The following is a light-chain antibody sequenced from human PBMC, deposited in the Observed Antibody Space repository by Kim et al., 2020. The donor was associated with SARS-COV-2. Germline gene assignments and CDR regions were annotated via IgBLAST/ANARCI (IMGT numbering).Light chain of an antibody. V-gene: IGLV1-44*01. CDR1: SSNIGRNT. CDR2: SNN. CDR3: AAWDDSLNGVV. Sequence: GQGVTISCSGSSSNIGRNTVNWYQQLPGTAPKLLIYSNNQRPSGVPDRFSGSKSGTSASLAISGLQSEDEADYYCAAWDDSLNGVVFGGGTKLTVL. J-gene: IGLJ2*01.